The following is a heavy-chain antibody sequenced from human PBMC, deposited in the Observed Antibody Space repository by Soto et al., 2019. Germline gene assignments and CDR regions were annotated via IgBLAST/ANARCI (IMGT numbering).Heavy chain of an antibody. J-gene: IGHJ2*01. V-gene: IGHV4-34*01. CDR1: GGSFSGYY. D-gene: IGHD3-3*01. Sequence: ETLSLTCAVYGGSFSGYYWSWIRQPPGKGLEWIGEINHSGSTNYNPSLKSRVTISVDTSKNQFSLKLSSVTAADTAVYYCARGRITIFGVVSYYWYFDLWGRGTLVTVSS. CDR2: INHSGST. CDR3: ARGRITIFGVVSYYWYFDL.